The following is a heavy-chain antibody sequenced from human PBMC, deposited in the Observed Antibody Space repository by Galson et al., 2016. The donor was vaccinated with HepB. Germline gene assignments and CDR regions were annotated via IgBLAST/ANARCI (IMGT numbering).Heavy chain of an antibody. D-gene: IGHD1-26*01. CDR1: GFTFSSYE. CDR2: ISSRGNTN. CDR3: ARAFPVSGGWGRPSDF. V-gene: IGHV3-48*03. Sequence: SLRLSCAASGFTFSSYEMNWVRQAPGKGLEWVSYISSRGNTNYYADSVKGRFTISRDNAKKSLFLQMNSLRAEDAALYYCARAFPVSGGWGRPSDFWGQGTLVTVSS. J-gene: IGHJ4*02.